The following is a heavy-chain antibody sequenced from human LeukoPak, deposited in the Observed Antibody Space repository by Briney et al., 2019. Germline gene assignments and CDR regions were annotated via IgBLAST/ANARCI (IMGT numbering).Heavy chain of an antibody. CDR1: GFTFQTYT. J-gene: IGHJ4*02. CDR3: ARGASNYYDSTSYQDY. V-gene: IGHV3-21*01. D-gene: IGHD3-22*01. CDR2: ISSSGSYI. Sequence: GGSLRLSCAASGFTFQTYTMHWVRQAPGKGQEWVSSISSSGSYIYYTDSVKGRFTISRDNAKNSLYLQMNSLTAEDTALYYCARGASNYYDSTSYQDYWGQGTLVTVSS.